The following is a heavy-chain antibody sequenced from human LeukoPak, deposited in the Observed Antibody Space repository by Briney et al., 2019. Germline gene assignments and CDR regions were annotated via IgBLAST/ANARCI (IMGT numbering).Heavy chain of an antibody. CDR2: ISGSGGST. V-gene: IGHV3-23*01. CDR1: GFTFSSYA. Sequence: PGGSLRLSCAASGFTFSSYAMSWVRQAPGKGLEWVSAISGSGGSTYYADSVKGRFTISRDNSKNTLYLQMNSLRAEDTAEYYCAKAYGSGSYAQNDYWGQGTLVTVSS. CDR3: AKAYGSGSYAQNDY. J-gene: IGHJ4*02. D-gene: IGHD3-10*01.